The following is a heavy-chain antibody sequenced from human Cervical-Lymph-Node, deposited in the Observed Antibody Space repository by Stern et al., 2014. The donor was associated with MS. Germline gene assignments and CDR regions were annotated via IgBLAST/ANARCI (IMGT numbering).Heavy chain of an antibody. V-gene: IGHV1-69*02. J-gene: IGHJ4*02. CDR1: GGTFSSYT. Sequence: QVQLMQSGAEVKKPGSSVKVSCKASGGTFSSYTISWVRQAPGQGLEWMGRIIPILGIANYAQKFQGRVTITADKSTSTAYMELSSLRSEDTAVYYCLGYCSGGSCPRGYWGQGTLVTVSS. CDR3: LGYCSGGSCPRGY. D-gene: IGHD2-15*01. CDR2: IIPILGIA.